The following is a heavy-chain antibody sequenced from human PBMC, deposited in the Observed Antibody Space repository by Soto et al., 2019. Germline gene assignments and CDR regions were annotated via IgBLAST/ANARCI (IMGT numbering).Heavy chain of an antibody. Sequence: QGQLEQSGAEVKKPGCSVKVSCKDSGGTFSSFAISWVRQAPGQGLEWMGGIIPIFGTANYAQKFQGRLTNTADESTSTAYMDLSSLRSDDTTVSYAARDDGMDVWGQGTTVTVSS. CDR2: IIPIFGTA. J-gene: IGHJ6*02. CDR1: GGTFSSFA. V-gene: IGHV1-69*01. CDR3: ARDDGMDV.